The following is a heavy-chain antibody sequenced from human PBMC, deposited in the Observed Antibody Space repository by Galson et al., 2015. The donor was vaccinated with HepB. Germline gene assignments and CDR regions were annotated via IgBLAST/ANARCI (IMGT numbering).Heavy chain of an antibody. CDR2: ISPILGIA. CDR3: ARGPVDTVMVRSGETQYYYYMDV. Sequence: SVKVSCKASGGTFSTYAISWVRQAPGQGLEWMGGISPILGIANYAQKCQGRVTITADKSTSTAYMELSSLRSEDTAVYYCARGPVDTVMVRSGETQYYYYMDVWVKGTTVTVSS. J-gene: IGHJ6*03. V-gene: IGHV1-69*10. D-gene: IGHD5-18*01. CDR1: GGTFSTYA.